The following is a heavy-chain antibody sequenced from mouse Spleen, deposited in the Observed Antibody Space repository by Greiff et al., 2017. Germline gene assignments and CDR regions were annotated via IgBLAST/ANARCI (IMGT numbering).Heavy chain of an antibody. CDR1: GYTFTSYG. CDR2: FYPRSGNT. D-gene: IGHD1-1*01. V-gene: IGHV1-81*01. J-gene: IGHJ1*03. CDR3: ARGYYYGSSYGYFDV. Sequence: QVQLQQSGAELARPGASVKLSCKASGYTFTSYGISWVKQRTGQGLEWIGEFYPRSGNTYYNEKFKGKATLTADKSSSTAYMELRSLTSGDSAVYFCARGYYYGSSYGYFDVWGTGTTVTVSS.